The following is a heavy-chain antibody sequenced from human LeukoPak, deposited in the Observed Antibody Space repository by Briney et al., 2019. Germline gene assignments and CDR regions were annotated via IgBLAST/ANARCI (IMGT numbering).Heavy chain of an antibody. J-gene: IGHJ6*03. CDR2: IIPIFGAA. CDR1: GGTFSSHA. CDR3: AAALGPYYYYYMDV. Sequence: SVKVSCKASGGTFSSHAISWVRQAPGQGLEWIGGIIPIFGAANYAQKFQGRVTITTDESTSTAYMELSSLRSEDTAVYYCAAALGPYYYYYMDVWGKGTTVTVSS. D-gene: IGHD1-26*01. V-gene: IGHV1-69*05.